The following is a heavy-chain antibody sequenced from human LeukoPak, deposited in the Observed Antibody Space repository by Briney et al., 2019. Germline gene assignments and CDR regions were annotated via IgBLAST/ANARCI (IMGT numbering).Heavy chain of an antibody. Sequence: GGSLKISCRGSGYKFTNYWIAWVRQMPGKGLEWMGIVYPADSDTRYSPSFQGQVTMSADKSISTAYLQWNSLKASDTAMYYCARQDIAARPPDAYWGQGTLVTVSS. CDR2: VYPADSDT. J-gene: IGHJ4*02. V-gene: IGHV5-51*01. D-gene: IGHD6-6*01. CDR1: GYKFTNYW. CDR3: ARQDIAARPPDAY.